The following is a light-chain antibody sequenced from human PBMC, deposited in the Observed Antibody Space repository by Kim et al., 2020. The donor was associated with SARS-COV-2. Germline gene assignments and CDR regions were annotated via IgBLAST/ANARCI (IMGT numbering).Light chain of an antibody. Sequence: VSPGETATLSCRASQSGSNNLAWYQQKPGQAPRLLIYGASTRATDIPARFSGSGSGTEFTLTITSLQSEDFAVYYCQQYNNWPPYTFGQGTKLEI. CDR1: QSGSNN. CDR3: QQYNNWPPYT. J-gene: IGKJ2*01. CDR2: GAS. V-gene: IGKV3-15*01.